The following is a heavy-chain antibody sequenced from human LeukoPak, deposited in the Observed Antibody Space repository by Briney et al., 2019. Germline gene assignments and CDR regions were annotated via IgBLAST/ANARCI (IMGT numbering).Heavy chain of an antibody. CDR2: INHSGST. J-gene: IGHJ5*02. CDR1: SGSFSGYY. Sequence: SETLSLTCAVYSGSFSGYYWSWIRQPPGKGLEWIGEINHSGSTNYNPSLKSRVTISVDTSKNQFSLKLSSVTAADTAVYYCARRTYYDFWSGSRPKRYNWFDPRGQGTLVTVSS. V-gene: IGHV4-34*01. CDR3: ARRTYYDFWSGSRPKRYNWFDP. D-gene: IGHD3-3*01.